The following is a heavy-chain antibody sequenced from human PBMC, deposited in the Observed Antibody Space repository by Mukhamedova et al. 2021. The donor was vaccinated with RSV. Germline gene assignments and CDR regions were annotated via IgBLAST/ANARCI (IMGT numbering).Heavy chain of an antibody. CDR3: ARDVGGSSGGLVDY. D-gene: IGHD1-26*01. J-gene: IGHJ4*02. Sequence: GQAPGQGLEWMGIINPSGGSTSYAQKFQGRVTMTRDTSTSTVYMELSSLRSEDTAVYYCARDVGGSSGGLVDYWGQGTLVTVSP. CDR2: INPSGGST. V-gene: IGHV1-46*01.